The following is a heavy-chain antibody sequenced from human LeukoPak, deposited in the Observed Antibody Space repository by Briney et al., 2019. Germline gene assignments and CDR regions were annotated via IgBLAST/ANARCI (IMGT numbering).Heavy chain of an antibody. D-gene: IGHD3-22*01. V-gene: IGHV4-59*01. CDR2: IFYSGIT. CDR1: GGSISSYY. CDR3: ARGAYYYDSSGYNWYFDL. J-gene: IGHJ2*01. Sequence: PSETLSLTCTVSGGSISSYYWSWLRQPPGKGLEWIGYIFYSGITNYNPSLKSRVTISIDTSKNQFSLKLSSVTAADTAVYYCARGAYYYDSSGYNWYFDLWGRGTLVTVSS.